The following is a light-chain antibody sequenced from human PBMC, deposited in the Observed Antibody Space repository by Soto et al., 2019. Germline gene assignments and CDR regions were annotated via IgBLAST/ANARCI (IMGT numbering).Light chain of an antibody. CDR3: QQYKNWPPIT. CDR2: GAS. Sequence: DIVLTQSPGTMSLSPGERTPLSCRASQSVGSSLAWYQQEPGQAPRLLIYGASTRATGIPARFSGSGSGTEFTLTISSLQSEDFAVYFCQQYKNWPPITFGQGTRLEIK. CDR1: QSVGSS. V-gene: IGKV3-15*01. J-gene: IGKJ5*01.